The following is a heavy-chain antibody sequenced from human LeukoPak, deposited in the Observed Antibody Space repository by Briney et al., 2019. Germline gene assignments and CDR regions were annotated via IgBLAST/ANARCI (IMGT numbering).Heavy chain of an antibody. CDR3: ARAYSGSYSFDH. D-gene: IGHD1-26*01. CDR2: INPNSGGT. V-gene: IGHV1-2*02. J-gene: IGHJ4*02. Sequence: ASVEVSCKASGYTFTGYYMHWVRQAPGQGLEWMGWINPNSGGTNYAQKFQGRVTMTRDTSISTAYMELSRLRSDDTAVYYCARAYSGSYSFDHWGQGTLVIVSS. CDR1: GYTFTGYY.